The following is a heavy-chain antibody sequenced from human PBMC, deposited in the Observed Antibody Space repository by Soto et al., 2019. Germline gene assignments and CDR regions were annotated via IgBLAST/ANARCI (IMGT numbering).Heavy chain of an antibody. CDR2: ISSSSSTI. J-gene: IGHJ6*02. D-gene: IGHD3-3*01. CDR3: ARATISIFGVVMLDV. Sequence: GGSLRLSCAASGFTFSSYSMNWVRQAPGKGLEWVSYISSSSSTIYYADSVKGRFTISRDNAKNSLYLQMNSLRDEDTAVYYCARATISIFGVVMLDVWGQGTTVTVSS. CDR1: GFTFSSYS. V-gene: IGHV3-48*02.